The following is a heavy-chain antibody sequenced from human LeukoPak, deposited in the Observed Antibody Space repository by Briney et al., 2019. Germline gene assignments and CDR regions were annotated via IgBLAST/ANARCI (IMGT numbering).Heavy chain of an antibody. D-gene: IGHD6-13*01. CDR2: IKTNSGGA. V-gene: IGHV1-2*02. Sequence: GASVKVSCKASGYTFTGYYMHWVRQAPGQGLEWMGWIKTNSGGANYAQKFQGRVTMTRDTSISTAYMELSRLRSDDTAVYCCARDSGSSSWYRSTLGYWGQGTLVTVSS. J-gene: IGHJ4*02. CDR1: GYTFTGYY. CDR3: ARDSGSSSWYRSTLGY.